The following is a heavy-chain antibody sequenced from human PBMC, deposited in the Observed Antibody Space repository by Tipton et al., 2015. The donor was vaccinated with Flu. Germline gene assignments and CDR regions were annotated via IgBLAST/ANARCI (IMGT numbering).Heavy chain of an antibody. CDR1: GYSISTGYY. CDR2: IYHSGSS. Sequence: TLSLTCTVSGYSISTGYYWAWIRQPPGKGLEWIGSIYHSGSSYSNPSLESRVSMSVDTSTNQFSLKVSSVTAADTAVYYCARVEYFGSGTSNYWGQGTLVTVSS. CDR3: ARVEYFGSGTSNY. J-gene: IGHJ4*02. D-gene: IGHD3-10*01. V-gene: IGHV4-38-2*02.